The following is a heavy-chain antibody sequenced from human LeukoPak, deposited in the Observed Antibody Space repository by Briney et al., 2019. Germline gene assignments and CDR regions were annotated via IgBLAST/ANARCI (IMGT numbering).Heavy chain of an antibody. CDR2: ISWNSGSI. CDR1: GFTFDDYA. D-gene: IGHD3-10*01. J-gene: IGHJ4*02. CDR3: AREDDGELFSE. V-gene: IGHV3-9*01. Sequence: GRSLRLSCAASGFTFDDYAMHWVRQAPGKGLEWVSGISWNSGSIGYADSVKGRFTISRDNAKNSLYLQMNSLRAEDTAVYYCAREDDGELFSEWGQGTLVTVSS.